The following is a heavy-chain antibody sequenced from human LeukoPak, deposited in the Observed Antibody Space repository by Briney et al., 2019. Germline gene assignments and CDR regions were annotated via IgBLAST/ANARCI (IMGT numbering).Heavy chain of an antibody. V-gene: IGHV1-18*01. D-gene: IGHD1-26*01. CDR2: ISGYNGNT. J-gene: IGHJ3*02. Sequence: ASVKVSCKASGYTFTSHDISWVRQAPGHGLEWVGWISGYNGNTDSAQKLRGRVTMTTDTSTSTAYMELRSLRSDDTAVYYCARDPGGGMSAFDIWGQGTMVTVSS. CDR1: GYTFTSHD. CDR3: ARDPGGGMSAFDI.